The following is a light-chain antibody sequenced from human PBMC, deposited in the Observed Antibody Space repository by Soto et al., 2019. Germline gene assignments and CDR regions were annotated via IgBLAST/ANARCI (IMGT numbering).Light chain of an antibody. CDR1: QSVDRY. J-gene: IGKJ1*01. V-gene: IGKV3-20*01. Sequence: EIVLTQSPATLSLSPGDRATLSCRASQSVDRYLAWYQEKPGQAPRLLIYDTSTRATGTPERFSGSGSGTDFTLSISRLEPEDFAVYYCQQYGSSPRTFGQGTKVEIK. CDR3: QQYGSSPRT. CDR2: DTS.